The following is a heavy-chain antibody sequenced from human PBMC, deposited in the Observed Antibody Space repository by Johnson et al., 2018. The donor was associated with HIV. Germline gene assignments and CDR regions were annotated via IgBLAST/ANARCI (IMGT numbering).Heavy chain of an antibody. CDR1: GFIVSSNY. CDR3: ARDRSDMIPTQGPEDAFDI. J-gene: IGHJ3*02. V-gene: IGHV3-53*01. D-gene: IGHD3-22*01. Sequence: MQLVESGGGLIQPGGSLRLSCAASGFIVSSNYMSWVRQAPGKGLEWVSVVYSGGSTYYADSVKGRFTISRDNSKNTLYLQMNSLRAEDTAVYYCARDRSDMIPTQGPEDAFDIWGQGTLVTVSS. CDR2: VYSGGST.